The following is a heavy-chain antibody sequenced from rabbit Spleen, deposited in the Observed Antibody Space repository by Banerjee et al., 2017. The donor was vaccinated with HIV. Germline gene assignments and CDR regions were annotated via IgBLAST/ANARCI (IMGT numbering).Heavy chain of an antibody. V-gene: IGHV1S45*01. CDR2: IHGGSKNNI. J-gene: IGHJ6*01. Sequence: QEQLEESGGGLVKPGGTLTLTCKASGFDLSQNYVMCWVRQAPGKGLEWIACIHGGSKNNIYYASWAKGRFTISKASSTTVTLQMTSLTAADTATYFCVRDSGDWCFDVWGPGTLVTVS. CDR1: GFDLSQNYV. D-gene: IGHD1-1*01. CDR3: VRDSGDWCFDV.